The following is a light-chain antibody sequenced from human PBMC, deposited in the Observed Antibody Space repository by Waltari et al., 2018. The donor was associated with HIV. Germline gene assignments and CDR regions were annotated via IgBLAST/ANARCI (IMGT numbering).Light chain of an antibody. CDR3: QQLNTYPPDT. CDR1: EDINEF. Sequence: DIQLTQSPSLLSASLGDRVTITCRASEDINEFLAWYQQKPGVAPKLLIYAASTLEDEVPSRFSGSGSGTDFTLTISSLQPEDFATYFCQQLNTYPPDTFGPGTKLEI. V-gene: IGKV1-9*01. J-gene: IGKJ2*01. CDR2: AAS.